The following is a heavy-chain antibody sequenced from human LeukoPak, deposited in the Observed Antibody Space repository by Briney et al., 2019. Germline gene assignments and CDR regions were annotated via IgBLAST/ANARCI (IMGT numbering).Heavy chain of an antibody. Sequence: ASVKVSCKASGYTFTSYGISWVRQAPGQGLEWMGWISAYNGNTNYAQKLQGRVTITRDTSASTAYMELSSLRSEDTAVYYCARETDYYDSSGYYAGGAFDIWGQGTMVTVSS. CDR3: ARETDYYDSSGYYAGGAFDI. CDR1: GYTFTSYG. J-gene: IGHJ3*02. CDR2: ISAYNGNT. D-gene: IGHD3-22*01. V-gene: IGHV1-18*01.